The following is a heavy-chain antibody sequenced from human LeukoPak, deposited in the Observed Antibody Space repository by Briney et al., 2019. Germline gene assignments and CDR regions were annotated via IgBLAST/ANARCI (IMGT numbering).Heavy chain of an antibody. CDR2: INHSGST. J-gene: IGHJ6*03. Sequence: NPSETLSLTCAVYGGSFTIYSWTWIRQSPGKGLEWIGEINHSGSTNYNPSLKSRVTISVDTSKNQFSLKLSSVTAADTAVYYCARESITMVRGVTVGYYYYYYMDVWGEGTTVTVSS. V-gene: IGHV4-34*01. CDR1: GGSFTIYS. CDR3: ARESITMVRGVTVGYYYYYYMDV. D-gene: IGHD3-10*01.